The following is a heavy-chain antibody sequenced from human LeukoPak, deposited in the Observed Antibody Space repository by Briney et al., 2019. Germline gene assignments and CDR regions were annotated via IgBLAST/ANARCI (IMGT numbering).Heavy chain of an antibody. J-gene: IGHJ3*02. CDR1: GYSFTTYW. D-gene: IGHD3-3*01. Sequence: GESLKISCKGSGYSFTTYWIGWVRQMPGKGLDWMGIIYPGDSETRYSPPFQGQVTMSVDKSISTAYLQWSSLKASDTAIYYCARVITIFGVVKGPFDIWGQGTLATVSS. CDR3: ARVITIFGVVKGPFDI. V-gene: IGHV5-51*01. CDR2: IYPGDSET.